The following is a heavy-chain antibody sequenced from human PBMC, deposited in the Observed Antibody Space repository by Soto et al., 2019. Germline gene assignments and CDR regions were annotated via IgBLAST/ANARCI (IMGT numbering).Heavy chain of an antibody. CDR1: GVSVTNGDYY. CDR2: IYYTETT. J-gene: IGHJ5*02. V-gene: IGHV4-30-4*01. CDR3: ARQRRGGYWFDP. Sequence: SETLSLTCAVSGVSVTNGDYYWTWMRQSPGKGLEWIGNIYYTETTNYNPSLNSRLSISIDTSRNQFSLQLTSVTAADTAIYYCARQRRGGYWFDPWGQGTLVTVSS.